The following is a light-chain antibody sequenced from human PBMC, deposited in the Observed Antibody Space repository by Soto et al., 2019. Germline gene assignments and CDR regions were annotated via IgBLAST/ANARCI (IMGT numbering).Light chain of an antibody. CDR3: QQGYETPLS. J-gene: IGKJ4*01. CDR1: QSISNY. CDR2: DAT. V-gene: IGKV1-39*01. Sequence: DIHLTQSPSSLSASVGDRVTLTCRASQSISNYLIWYHQKPGKAPKLLIYDATSLQRGVPSRFSGRGSGTDFALTISSLQVEDVASYYCQQGYETPLSCGGGTKVEIK.